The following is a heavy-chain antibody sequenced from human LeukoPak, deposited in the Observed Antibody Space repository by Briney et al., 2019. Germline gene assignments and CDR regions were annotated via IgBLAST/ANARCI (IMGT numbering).Heavy chain of an antibody. CDR1: GYTFTSYG. J-gene: IGHJ5*02. D-gene: IGHD6-19*01. V-gene: IGHV1-18*01. CDR3: ARDRASSGSYNWFDP. Sequence: ASVKVSCKASGYTFTSYGISWVRQAPGQGREWMGWISAYNGNTNYAQKLQGRVTMTTDTSTSTAYMELRSLRSDDTAVYYCARDRASSGSYNWFDPWGQGTLVTVSS. CDR2: ISAYNGNT.